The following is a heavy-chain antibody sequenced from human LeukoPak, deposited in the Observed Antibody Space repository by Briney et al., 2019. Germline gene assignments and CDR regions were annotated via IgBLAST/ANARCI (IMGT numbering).Heavy chain of an antibody. V-gene: IGHV3-23*01. D-gene: IGHD4-17*01. J-gene: IGHJ5*02. CDR1: GFTFTNYA. CDR2: ISGSGGNT. Sequence: GGSLRLSCAASGFTFTNYAMSWVRQAPGKGLEWVSAISGSGGNTYYADSVKGRFTISRDNSKNTLYLQMNSMRAEDTAVYYCAKDRVPLYGDLINWFDPWGQGTLVTVSS. CDR3: AKDRVPLYGDLINWFDP.